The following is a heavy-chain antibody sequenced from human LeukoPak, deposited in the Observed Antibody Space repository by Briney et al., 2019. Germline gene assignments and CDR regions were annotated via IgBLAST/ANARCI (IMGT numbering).Heavy chain of an antibody. D-gene: IGHD2-21*02. CDR2: IYYSGST. V-gene: IGHV4-59*01. Sequence: SETLSLTCTVSGGSISSYYRSWIRQPPGKGLEWIGYIYYSGSTNYNPSLKSRVTISVDTSKNQFSLKLSSVTAADTAVYYCARDLVTRVGNWFDPWGQGTLVTVSS. J-gene: IGHJ5*02. CDR3: ARDLVTRVGNWFDP. CDR1: GGSISSYY.